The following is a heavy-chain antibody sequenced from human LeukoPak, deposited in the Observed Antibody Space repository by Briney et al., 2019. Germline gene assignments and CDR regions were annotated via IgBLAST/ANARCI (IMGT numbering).Heavy chain of an antibody. CDR2: INPSGGST. Sequence: GASVKASCKASGYTFTGYYMHWVRQAPGQGLEWMGVINPSGGSTSYAQKFQGRVTMTRDTSTRTVYMEVNSLRSEDTAVYYCARQGTYSSAIGMGYWGQGTLVTVSS. CDR1: GYTFTGYY. D-gene: IGHD6-19*01. CDR3: ARQGTYSSAIGMGY. V-gene: IGHV1-46*01. J-gene: IGHJ4*02.